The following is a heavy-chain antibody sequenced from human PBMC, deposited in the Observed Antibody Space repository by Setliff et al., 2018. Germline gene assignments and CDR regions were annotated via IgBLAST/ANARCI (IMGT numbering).Heavy chain of an antibody. V-gene: IGHV3-20*04. Sequence: GGSLRLSCEVSGFTFDNHAMHWVRQAPGKGLEWVSGINWSGEIIGYADSVKGRFTISRDNAKSSLYLQMNSLRAEDTAVYYCARSPANGGHDAFDIWGQGTMVTVSS. CDR1: GFTFDNHA. J-gene: IGHJ3*02. CDR2: INWSGEII. D-gene: IGHD6-25*01. CDR3: ARSPANGGHDAFDI.